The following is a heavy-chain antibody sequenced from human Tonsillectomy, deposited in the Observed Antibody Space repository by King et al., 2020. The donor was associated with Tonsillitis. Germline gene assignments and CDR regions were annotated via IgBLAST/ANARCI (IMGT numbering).Heavy chain of an antibody. CDR2: INSDGSST. CDR3: ARGLGXXXVTYLFDY. Sequence: VQLVESGGGLVQPGGSLRLSCAASGFTFSSYWMHWVRQAPGKXLVWVSRINSDGSSTSYADSVXGRFTIXRDNAKNTLYLQMNSLRAEDTVVYYCARGLGXXXVTYLFDYWGQGXLXTVSS. CDR1: GFTFSSYW. V-gene: IGHV3-74*01. D-gene: IGHD3-16*01. J-gene: IGHJ4*02.